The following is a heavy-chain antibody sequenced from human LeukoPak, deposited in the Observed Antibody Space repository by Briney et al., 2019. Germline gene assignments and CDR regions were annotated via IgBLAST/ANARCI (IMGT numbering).Heavy chain of an antibody. V-gene: IGHV1-18*01. CDR2: ISAYNGNT. Sequence: ASVKDSCKASGYTFTSYGISWVRQAPGQGLEWMGWISAYNGNTNYAQKLQGRVTMTTDTSTSTAYMELRSLRSDDTAVYYCARAIVVAVAATPYYYGMDVWGQGTTVTVSS. D-gene: IGHD2-15*01. CDR1: GYTFTSYG. J-gene: IGHJ6*02. CDR3: ARAIVVAVAATPYYYGMDV.